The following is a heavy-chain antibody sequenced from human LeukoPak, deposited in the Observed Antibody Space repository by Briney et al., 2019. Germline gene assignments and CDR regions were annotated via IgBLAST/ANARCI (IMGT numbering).Heavy chain of an antibody. J-gene: IGHJ4*02. CDR2: ISYDGSNK. V-gene: IGHV3-30-3*01. CDR3: ARAIYSGGWYGGDY. Sequence: GGSLRLSCAASGFTFSSYAMHWVRQAPGKGLEWVAVISYDGSNKYYADSVKGRFTISRDNSKNTLYLQMNSLRAEDTAVYYCARAIYSGGWYGGDYWGQGTLVTVSS. D-gene: IGHD6-19*01. CDR1: GFTFSSYA.